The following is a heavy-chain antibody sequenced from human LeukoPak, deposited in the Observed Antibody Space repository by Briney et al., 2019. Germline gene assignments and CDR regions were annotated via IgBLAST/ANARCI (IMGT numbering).Heavy chain of an antibody. CDR2: MNPNNRNT. CDR3: ARRVAGVDC. CDR1: GYTFSSYD. D-gene: IGHD6-19*01. Sequence: ASVKVSCKASGYTFSSYDIKWVRQATGQGLEWVGWMNPNNRNTGYAQKFQGRVTMTRNTSISTAYMELSSLTSEDTAVYYCARRVAGVDCWGQGTLVTVSS. J-gene: IGHJ4*02. V-gene: IGHV1-8*01.